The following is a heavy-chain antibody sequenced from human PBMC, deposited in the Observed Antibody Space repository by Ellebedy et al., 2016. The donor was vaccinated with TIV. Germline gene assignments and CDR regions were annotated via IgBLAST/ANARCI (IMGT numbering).Heavy chain of an antibody. D-gene: IGHD3-22*01. CDR3: AAVTVSGDSSGYPGY. CDR2: IVVGSGNT. Sequence: SVKVSXXASGFTFTSSAVQWVRQARGQRLEWIGWIVVGSGNTNYAQKFQERVTITRDMSTSTAYMELSSLRSEDTAVYYCAAVTVSGDSSGYPGYWGQGTLVTVSS. V-gene: IGHV1-58*01. J-gene: IGHJ4*02. CDR1: GFTFTSSA.